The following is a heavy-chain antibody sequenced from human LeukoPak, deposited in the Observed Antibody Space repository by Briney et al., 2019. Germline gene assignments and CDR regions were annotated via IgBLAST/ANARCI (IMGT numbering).Heavy chain of an antibody. J-gene: IGHJ4*02. V-gene: IGHV4-4*07. Sequence: SETLSLTCTVSGGSISYYYWTWIRQPAGKGLEWIGRIDASGNTKYTPSLRSRVTLSIDTSGQQFSLKLSSVTAADTAVYFCAREGCSGGVCYFDYWGRGTLVTVSS. D-gene: IGHD2-15*01. CDR2: IDASGNT. CDR1: GGSISYYY. CDR3: AREGCSGGVCYFDY.